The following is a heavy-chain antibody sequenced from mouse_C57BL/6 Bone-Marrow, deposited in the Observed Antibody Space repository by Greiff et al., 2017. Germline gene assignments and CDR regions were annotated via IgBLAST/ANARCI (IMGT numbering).Heavy chain of an antibody. V-gene: IGHV1-72*01. CDR1: GYTFTSYW. D-gene: IGHD1-1*01. CDR2: IDPNSGGT. J-gene: IGHJ3*01. CDR3: ARSRFITTVVATPFAY. Sequence: QVQLQHPGAELVKPGASVKLSCKASGYTFTSYWMHWVKQRPGRGLEWIGRIDPNSGGTKYNEKFKSKATLTVDKPFSTAYMQLSRLTSEDSAVYYCARSRFITTVVATPFAYWGQGTLVTVSA.